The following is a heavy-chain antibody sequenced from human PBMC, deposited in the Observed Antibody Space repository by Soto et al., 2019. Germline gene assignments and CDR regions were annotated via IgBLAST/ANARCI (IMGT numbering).Heavy chain of an antibody. Sequence: EVQLVESGGGLVQPGGSLRLSCAASGFTFSSDWMHWVRQAPGKWLVWVSRMNSDGSRTTYADSVKGRFTISRDNAKNTLYLQMNSLRAEDTAVYYCARGPRGWYGFDYWGQGTLVTVSS. CDR3: ARGPRGWYGFDY. D-gene: IGHD6-19*01. CDR2: MNSDGSRT. CDR1: GFTFSSDW. J-gene: IGHJ4*02. V-gene: IGHV3-74*01.